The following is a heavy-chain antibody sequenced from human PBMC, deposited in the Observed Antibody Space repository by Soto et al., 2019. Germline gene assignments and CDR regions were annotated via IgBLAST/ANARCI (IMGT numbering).Heavy chain of an antibody. J-gene: IGHJ4*02. D-gene: IGHD2-8*01. CDR1: GGSISSTTFY. CDR3: ARHPTIAELMVYATHYFDH. CDR2: IYYTGCT. Sequence: QLQLQESGPGLVKPSETLSLTCTVSGGSISSTTFYWGWIRQPPGKGLEWIGSIYYTGCTHYNPALKSRVTISVDTSKNQFSLKLSSVTAADTAVYYCARHPTIAELMVYATHYFDHWGQGTLVTVSS. V-gene: IGHV4-39*01.